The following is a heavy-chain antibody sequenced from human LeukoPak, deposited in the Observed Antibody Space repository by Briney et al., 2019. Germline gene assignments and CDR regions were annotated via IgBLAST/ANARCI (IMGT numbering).Heavy chain of an antibody. D-gene: IGHD3-10*01. CDR1: GFTFSSYA. CDR3: VKRPITMVRGVIIYFDY. V-gene: IGHV3-23*01. Sequence: PGGSLRLSCAASGFTFSSYAMSWVRQAPGKGLEWVSAISGSGGSTYYADSVKGRFTISRDNSKNTLYLQMNSLRAEDTAVYYCVKRPITMVRGVIIYFDYWGQGTLVTVSS. J-gene: IGHJ4*02. CDR2: ISGSGGST.